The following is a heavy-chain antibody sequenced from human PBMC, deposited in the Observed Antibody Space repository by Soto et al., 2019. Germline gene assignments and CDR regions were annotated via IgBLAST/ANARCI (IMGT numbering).Heavy chain of an antibody. CDR2: IYYSGST. Sequence: SETLSLTCTVSGGSVSSGSYYWSWIRQPPGKGLACIGYIYYSGSTNYNPSLKSRVTISVDTSKNQFSLKLTSVTAADTAVYYWRRRRIAAGKNPYYYYGRDVGGEGTLVPVS. CDR3: RRRRIAAGKNPYYYYGRDV. J-gene: IGHJ6*01. V-gene: IGHV4-61*01. D-gene: IGHD6-13*01. CDR1: GGSVSSGSYY.